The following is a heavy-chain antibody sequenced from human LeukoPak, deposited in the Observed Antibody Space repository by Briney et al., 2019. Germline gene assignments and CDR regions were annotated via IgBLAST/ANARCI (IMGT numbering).Heavy chain of an antibody. D-gene: IGHD2-2*01. CDR2: ISSSSSYI. J-gene: IGHJ6*02. CDR1: GFTFSSYS. V-gene: IGHV3-21*01. Sequence: GGSLRLSCAASGFTFSSYSMNWVRQAPGKGLEWVSSISSSSSYIYYADSVKGRFTISRDNAKNSLYLQMNSLRAEDTAVYYCARAGCSSTSCYLPKMNYYGMDVWGQGTTVTVS. CDR3: ARAGCSSTSCYLPKMNYYGMDV.